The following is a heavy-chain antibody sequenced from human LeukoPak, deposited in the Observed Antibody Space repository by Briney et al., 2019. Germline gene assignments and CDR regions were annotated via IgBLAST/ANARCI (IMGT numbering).Heavy chain of an antibody. J-gene: IGHJ6*03. CDR2: IYYGGST. D-gene: IGHD1-1*01. V-gene: IGHV4-39*07. CDR3: ARVSWFPGTSYYYMDV. CDR1: GDSISSSSYY. Sequence: SETLSLTCTVSGDSISSSSYYWGWIRQSPGKGLEWIGSIYYGGSTHYKSSLKSRVNISVDTSKNQFFLKLNSVTAADTAVYYCARVSWFPGTSYYYMDVWGKGTTVTVSS.